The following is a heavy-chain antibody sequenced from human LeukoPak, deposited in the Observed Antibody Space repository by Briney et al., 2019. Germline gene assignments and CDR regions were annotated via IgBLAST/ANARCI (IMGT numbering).Heavy chain of an antibody. J-gene: IGHJ4*02. CDR2: ISSSSSYI. CDR3: ARDYYYDSSGYYPFDY. Sequence: GGSLRLSCAASGFTFSSYSKNWVRQAPGKGLEWVSSISSSSSYIYYADSVKGRFTISRDNAKNSLYLQMNSLRAEDAAVYYCARDYYYDSSGYYPFDYWGQGTLVTVSS. D-gene: IGHD3-22*01. CDR1: GFTFSSYS. V-gene: IGHV3-21*01.